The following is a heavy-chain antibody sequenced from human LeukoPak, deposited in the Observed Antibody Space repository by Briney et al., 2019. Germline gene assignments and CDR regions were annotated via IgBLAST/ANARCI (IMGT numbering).Heavy chain of an antibody. V-gene: IGHV3-7*01. Sequence: GVSLSLSCGVSGFTFCSLGVSWVRQARGKGVEWVAKKKGEGRAENYGDSVTGRFPITRNNAKSLLVLQMNSLRGEDTAVDYCARLVLSRSWFDDFWGQGTLVTV. J-gene: IGHJ4*02. D-gene: IGHD6-13*01. CDR1: GFTFCSLG. CDR3: ARLVLSRSWFDDF. CDR2: KKGEGRAE.